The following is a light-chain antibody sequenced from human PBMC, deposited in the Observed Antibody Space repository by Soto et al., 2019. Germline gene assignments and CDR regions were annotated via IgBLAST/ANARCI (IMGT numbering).Light chain of an antibody. Sequence: EIVMTQSPATLSVSPGEKITLSCRASESVFTGLAWYQQKNGQAPRLLIYTAYSTATGIPARLSGSGYGTDLTITISSMKSEDLAVYLCQQYQYWTPTFGHGTKVDIK. CDR3: QQYQYWTPT. CDR2: TAY. J-gene: IGKJ1*01. V-gene: IGKV3-15*01. CDR1: ESVFTG.